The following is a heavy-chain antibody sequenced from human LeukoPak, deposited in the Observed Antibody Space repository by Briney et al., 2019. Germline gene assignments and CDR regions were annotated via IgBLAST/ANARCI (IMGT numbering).Heavy chain of an antibody. J-gene: IGHJ4*02. CDR1: GFTFSNAW. D-gene: IGHD3-10*01. V-gene: IGHV3-15*01. CDR3: TTAMGYFDY. CDR2: IKSRNDGGTT. Sequence: KSGGPVRLSCAASGFTFSNAWMSWVRQAPGKGLEWVGRIKSRNDGGTTDYAAPVKGRFTISRDDSKNTLYLQMNSLKTEDTAVYYCTTAMGYFDYWGQGTRVTLFS.